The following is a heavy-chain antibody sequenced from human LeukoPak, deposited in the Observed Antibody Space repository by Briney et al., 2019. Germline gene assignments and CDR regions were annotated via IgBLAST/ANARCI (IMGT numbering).Heavy chain of an antibody. V-gene: IGHV3-33*01. CDR1: GFTFSTYG. Sequence: GRSLRLSCAASGFTFSTYGMHWVRQAPGKGLEWVAVVWYDGTNIHYVDSVKGRFTISRDNSKNTLYLQMNSLRAEDTAVYYCAREMNYGDYFDYWGQGTLVTVSS. CDR2: VWYDGTNI. D-gene: IGHD4-17*01. J-gene: IGHJ4*02. CDR3: AREMNYGDYFDY.